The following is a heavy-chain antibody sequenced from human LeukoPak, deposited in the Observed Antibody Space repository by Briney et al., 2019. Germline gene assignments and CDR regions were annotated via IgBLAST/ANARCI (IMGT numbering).Heavy chain of an antibody. Sequence: PGGSLRLSCAVSGFTFSNYWMHWVRQGPGKGLVWVSRINSDGSSTTYADSVKGRFTISRDNAKNTLYVQMNSLRAEDTALYYCVREVDSGYPDDAFDIWGQGTMVTVSS. CDR2: INSDGSST. V-gene: IGHV3-74*01. J-gene: IGHJ3*02. CDR1: GFTFSNYW. D-gene: IGHD5-12*01. CDR3: VREVDSGYPDDAFDI.